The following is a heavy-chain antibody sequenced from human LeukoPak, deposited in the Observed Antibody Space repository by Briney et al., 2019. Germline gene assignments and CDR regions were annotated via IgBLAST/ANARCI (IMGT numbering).Heavy chain of an antibody. D-gene: IGHD1-1*01. CDR1: GASVSSYY. V-gene: IGHV4-59*02. CDR3: ARWNGNYRAFDY. CDR2: IHYTGAS. Sequence: SETLSLTCTVSGASVSSYYWNWIRQPPGKGLEWIGYIHYTGASKSNPFLKSRLTKSVDTSRNEISLKLTSVTAADTAVYYCARWNGNYRAFDYWGQGTLATVS. J-gene: IGHJ4*02.